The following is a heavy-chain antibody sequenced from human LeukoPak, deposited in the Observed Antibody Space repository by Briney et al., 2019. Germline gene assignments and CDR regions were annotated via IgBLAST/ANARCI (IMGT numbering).Heavy chain of an antibody. CDR3: ARERMEMATIYY. V-gene: IGHV1-2*02. CDR2: INPNSGGT. D-gene: IGHD5-24*01. Sequence: ASVKVSFKASGYTFTGYYMHWVRQAPGQRLEWMGWINPNSGGTNYAQKFQGRVTMTRDTSISTAYMELSRLRSDDTAVYYCARERMEMATIYYWGQGTLVTVSS. CDR1: GYTFTGYY. J-gene: IGHJ4*02.